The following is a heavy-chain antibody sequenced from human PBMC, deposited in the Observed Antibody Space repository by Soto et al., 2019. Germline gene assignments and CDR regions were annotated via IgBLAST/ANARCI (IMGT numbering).Heavy chain of an antibody. J-gene: IGHJ3*02. CDR3: ERRGHQFYYDSSGYPDDAFDI. V-gene: IGHV1-46*01. D-gene: IGHD3-22*01. CDR2: INPSGGST. CDR1: GYTVTSYY. Sequence: ASVKVSCKASGYTVTSYYMHWVRQAPGQGLEWMGIINPSGGSTSYAQKFQSRVTMTRDTSTSTVYMELSSLRSEDTVVYYCERRGHQFYYDSSGYPDDAFDIWGQGTMVTVSS.